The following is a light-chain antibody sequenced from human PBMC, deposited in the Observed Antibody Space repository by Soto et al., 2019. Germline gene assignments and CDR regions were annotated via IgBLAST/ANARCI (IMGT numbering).Light chain of an antibody. CDR3: QQYNNWPPWT. CDR1: QSVSSN. Sequence: EIVMTQSPATLSVSPGERATLSCRASQSVSSNLAWYQQKPGQAPRLLIYGASTRATGIPARFSDSGSGTKFTLTISRLQSEDFAVYYCQQYNNWPPWTFGQGTKVEIK. J-gene: IGKJ1*01. V-gene: IGKV3-15*01. CDR2: GAS.